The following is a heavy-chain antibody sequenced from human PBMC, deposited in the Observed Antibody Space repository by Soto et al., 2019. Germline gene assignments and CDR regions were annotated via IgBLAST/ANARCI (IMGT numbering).Heavy chain of an antibody. Sequence: ASVKVSCKASGYTFTGYYMHWVRQAPGQGLEWMGWINPNSGGTNYAQKFQGRVAMTRDTSISTAYMELSRLRSDDTAVYYCARGTLTGLYDILTGYSPSPYYFDYWGQGTLVTVSS. CDR2: INPNSGGT. V-gene: IGHV1-2*02. CDR3: ARGTLTGLYDILTGYSPSPYYFDY. J-gene: IGHJ4*02. D-gene: IGHD3-9*01. CDR1: GYTFTGYY.